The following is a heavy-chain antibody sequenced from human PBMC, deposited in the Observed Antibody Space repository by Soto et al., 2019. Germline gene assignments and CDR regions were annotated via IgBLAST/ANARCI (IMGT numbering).Heavy chain of an antibody. Sequence: QVQLVESGGGVVQPGRSLRLSCAASGFTFSSYGMHWVRQAPGKGLEWVAVISYDGSNKYYADSVKGRFTISRDNSKNTLYLQMNSLRAEDTAVYYCAKDRAGYTWAMDVWGQGTTVTVSS. V-gene: IGHV3-30*18. CDR2: ISYDGSNK. D-gene: IGHD6-25*01. CDR1: GFTFSSYG. CDR3: AKDRAGYTWAMDV. J-gene: IGHJ6*02.